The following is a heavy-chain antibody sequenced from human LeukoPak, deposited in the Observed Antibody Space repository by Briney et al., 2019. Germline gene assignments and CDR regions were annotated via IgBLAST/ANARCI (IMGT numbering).Heavy chain of an antibody. D-gene: IGHD2-15*01. V-gene: IGHV7-4-1*02. CDR2: INTNTGNP. CDR1: GYTFSSVG. CDR3: VSFDIGDY. Sequence: ASVSVSCTASGYTFSSVGVHWVRQAPGQGPGYMGWINTNTGNPTYAQGFTGRFVFSLDTSVSTAYLQISSLKAEDTAVYYCVSFDIGDYWGQGTLVTVSS. J-gene: IGHJ4*02.